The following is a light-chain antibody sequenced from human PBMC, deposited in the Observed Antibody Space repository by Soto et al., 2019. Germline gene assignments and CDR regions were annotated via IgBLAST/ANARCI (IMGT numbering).Light chain of an antibody. Sequence: QSVLTQPASVSGSPGQSNTISCYGTSSDVGSYDLVSWYQQHPDKAPKLLIYEVRKRPSGVSGRFSGSKSDDTASLTISGLQAEDEADYYCCSYAGSSTLVFGGGTKLTVL. CDR3: CSYAGSSTLV. V-gene: IGLV2-23*02. J-gene: IGLJ3*02. CDR1: SSDVGSYDL. CDR2: EVR.